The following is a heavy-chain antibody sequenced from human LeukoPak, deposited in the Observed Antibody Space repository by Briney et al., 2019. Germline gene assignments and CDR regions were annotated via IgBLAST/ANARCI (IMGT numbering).Heavy chain of an antibody. D-gene: IGHD3-22*01. CDR2: IYYDGST. V-gene: IGHV4-39*01. CDR1: GGSISRSSYY. J-gene: IGHJ4*02. Sequence: SETLSLTCTVSGGSISRSSYYWGWICQPPGKGLEWIGSIYYDGSTYYNPSLKSRVTISVDTSKNQFSLKLSSVTAADTAVYYCAKTKYYYDRSGYFFDFWGQGTLVTVSS. CDR3: AKTKYYYDRSGYFFDF.